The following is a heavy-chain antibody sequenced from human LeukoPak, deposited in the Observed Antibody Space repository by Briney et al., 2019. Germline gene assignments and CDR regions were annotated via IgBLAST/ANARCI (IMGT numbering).Heavy chain of an antibody. Sequence: PSETLSLTCTVSGAPVGSAGYYWTWIRQPPGGGLEWIGYIYYIRSTYYNPSLKSRVTMSLDPSNNQFSLRLNSVTAADTAVYYCARTQSQSGSYRYYFGYWGQGTLVTVSS. CDR2: IYYIRST. CDR3: ARTQSQSGSYRYYFGY. CDR1: GAPVGSAGYY. V-gene: IGHV4-61*08. D-gene: IGHD1-26*01. J-gene: IGHJ4*02.